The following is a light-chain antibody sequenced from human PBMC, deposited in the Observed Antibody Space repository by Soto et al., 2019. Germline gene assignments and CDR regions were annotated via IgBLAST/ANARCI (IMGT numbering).Light chain of an antibody. J-gene: IGKJ2*01. Sequence: SMLTQSPGTLSLSPGERATLSCRASQSVSSNYFAWYQQKPGQAPRLLIYGASSRPTDIPDRFSGSGSGTDFTLTISRLEPEDFAMYYCQQYGSSPPYTFGQGTKLEIK. CDR2: GAS. CDR3: QQYGSSPPYT. V-gene: IGKV3-20*01. CDR1: QSVSSNY.